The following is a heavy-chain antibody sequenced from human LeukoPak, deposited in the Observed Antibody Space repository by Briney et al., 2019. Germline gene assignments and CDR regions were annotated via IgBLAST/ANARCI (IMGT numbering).Heavy chain of an antibody. CDR1: GYTFTSYG. V-gene: IGHV1-18*01. CDR2: ISAYNGNT. CDR3: ARDRYCSGGSCYSTGDY. Sequence: AVKVSCKASGYTFTSYGISWVRQAPGQGLEWMGWISAYNGNTNYAQRLQGRVTMTTDTSTSAAYMELRSLRSDDTAVYYCARDRYCSGGSCYSTGDYWGQGTLVTVSS. J-gene: IGHJ4*02. D-gene: IGHD2-15*01.